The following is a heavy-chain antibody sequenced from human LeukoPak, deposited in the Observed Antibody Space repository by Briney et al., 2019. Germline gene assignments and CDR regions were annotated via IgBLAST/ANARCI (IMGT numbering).Heavy chain of an antibody. CDR2: ISYDETNK. CDR3: AKNNDYGGSYWYFDL. V-gene: IGHV3-30*18. D-gene: IGHD4-23*01. Sequence: QSGGSLRLSCAASGFTVCSNYMSWVRQAPGEGREWVADISYDETNKYYEDPVKGRFTISRDSSKNTLYLQMSSLRDEDTAVYYCAKNNDYGGSYWYFDLWGRGTLVTVSS. J-gene: IGHJ2*01. CDR1: GFTVCSNY.